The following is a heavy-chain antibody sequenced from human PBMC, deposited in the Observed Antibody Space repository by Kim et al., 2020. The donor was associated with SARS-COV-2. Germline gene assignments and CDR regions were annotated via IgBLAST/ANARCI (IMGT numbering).Heavy chain of an antibody. D-gene: IGHD5-12*01. CDR1: GFTFSSYA. V-gene: IGHV3-30*04. J-gene: IGHJ4*02. CDR3: ARDVGWLQPRDYFDY. Sequence: GGSLRLSCAASGFTFSSYAMHWVRQAPGKGLEWVAVISYDGSNKYYADSVKGRFTISRDNSKNTLYLQMNSLRAEDTAVYYCARDVGWLQPRDYFDYWGQGTLVTVSS. CDR2: ISYDGSNK.